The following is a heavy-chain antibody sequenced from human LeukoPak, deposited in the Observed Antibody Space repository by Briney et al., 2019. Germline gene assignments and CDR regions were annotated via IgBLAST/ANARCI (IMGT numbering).Heavy chain of an antibody. J-gene: IGHJ3*02. CDR1: GGSISSSGYY. CDR2: IYYSGST. Sequence: PSETLSLACTVSGGSISSSGYYWGWIRQPPGKGLEWIGSIYYSGSTYYNPSLKSRVTIFADTSKNQFSLKLSSVTAADTAVYYCALGVAEDVLDIWGQGTMVTVSS. CDR3: ALGVAEDVLDI. V-gene: IGHV4-39*01.